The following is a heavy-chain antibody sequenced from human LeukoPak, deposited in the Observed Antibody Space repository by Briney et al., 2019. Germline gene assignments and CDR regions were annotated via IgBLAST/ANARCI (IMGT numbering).Heavy chain of an antibody. D-gene: IGHD4-17*01. CDR3: ARGQAYGIFDY. J-gene: IGHJ4*02. CDR1: GGSISSSTYY. CDR2: IYYSGST. Sequence: SETLSLTCTVSGGSISSSTYYWGWIRQPPGKGLEWIGSIYYSGSTYYNPSLKSRVTISVDTSKNQFSLKLSSVTAADTAVYYCARGQAYGIFDYWGQGTLVTVSS. V-gene: IGHV4-39*01.